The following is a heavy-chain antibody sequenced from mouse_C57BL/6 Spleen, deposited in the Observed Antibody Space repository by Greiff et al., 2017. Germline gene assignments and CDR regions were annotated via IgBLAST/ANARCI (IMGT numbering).Heavy chain of an antibody. V-gene: IGHV5-4*01. Sequence: EVLLVESGGGLVKPGGSLKLSCAASGFTFSSYAMSWVRQTPEKRLEWVATISAGGSYTYYPDNVKGRFTISRDNATNNLYLQMSHLKSEDTAVYYCRGPCGYYLLAYWGQGTLVTVSA. CDR3: RGPCGYYLLAY. CDR1: GFTFSSYA. CDR2: ISAGGSYT. J-gene: IGHJ3*01. D-gene: IGHD2-3*01.